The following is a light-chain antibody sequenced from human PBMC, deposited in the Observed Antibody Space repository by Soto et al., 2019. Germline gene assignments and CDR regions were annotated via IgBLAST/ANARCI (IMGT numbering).Light chain of an antibody. V-gene: IGLV1-40*01. CDR1: SSNVGADYH. CDR2: GNT. Sequence: QSVLTQPPSVSGAPGQRVTIFCAGSSSNVGADYHVHWYQQLPGTAPRLLIYGNTNRPSGVPGRFSGSKSGTSASLAITGLQAEDEADYFCCSYVGNATFEVFGGGTKVTVL. J-gene: IGLJ3*02. CDR3: CSYVGNATFEV.